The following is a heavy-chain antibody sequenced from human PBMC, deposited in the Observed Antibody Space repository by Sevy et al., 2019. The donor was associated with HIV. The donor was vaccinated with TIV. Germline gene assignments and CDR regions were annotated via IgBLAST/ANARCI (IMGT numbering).Heavy chain of an antibody. D-gene: IGHD6-13*01. J-gene: IGHJ4*02. CDR3: AKEPTAYSSSYADY. Sequence: GGSLRLSCAASGFTFSNYAMSWVRQAPGKGLEWVSAISGSGGSTYYADSVKGRFTISRDNSKNTLYLQMNSLRAEDTAVYYCAKEPTAYSSSYADYWGQGTLVTVSS. CDR2: ISGSGGST. V-gene: IGHV3-23*01. CDR1: GFTFSNYA.